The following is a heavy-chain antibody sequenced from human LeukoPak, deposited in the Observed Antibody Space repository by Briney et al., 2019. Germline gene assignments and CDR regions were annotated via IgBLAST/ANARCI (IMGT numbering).Heavy chain of an antibody. CDR2: IIPIFGTA. CDR3: ARESIDVYRRWMVGD. V-gene: IGHV1-69*05. D-gene: IGHD4-23*01. J-gene: IGHJ4*02. Sequence: SVKVSCKASGGTFSSYAISWVRQAPGQGLEWMGGIIPIFGTANYAQKFQGRVTITTDESTSTAYMELSSLRSEDTAVYYCARESIDVYRRWMVGDWGQGTLVTVSS. CDR1: GGTFSSYA.